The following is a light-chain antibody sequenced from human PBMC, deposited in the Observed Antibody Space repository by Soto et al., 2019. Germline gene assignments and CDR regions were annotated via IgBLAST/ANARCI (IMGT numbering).Light chain of an antibody. CDR1: SSDVGSYNL. CDR3: CSYAGSSTV. CDR2: EVS. J-gene: IGLJ1*01. V-gene: IGLV2-23*02. Sequence: QSALTHPASVYGSPGQSITISCTGTSSDVGSYNLVSWYQQHPGKAPKLMICEVSKRPSGVSNRFSGSKSGNTASLTISGLQAEDEADYYCCSYAGSSTVFGTGTKATVL.